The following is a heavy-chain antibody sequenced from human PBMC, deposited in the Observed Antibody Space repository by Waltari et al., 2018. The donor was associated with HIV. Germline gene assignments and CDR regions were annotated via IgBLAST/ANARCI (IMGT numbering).Heavy chain of an antibody. D-gene: IGHD2-15*01. CDR2: LNSDGSSR. CDR3: ARASHYIEFSTFDGDYYFDV. V-gene: IGHV3-74*01. CDR1: GFSASNHW. J-gene: IGHJ4*02. Sequence: VQLVESGGGSIKTGGSRRLSCPASGFSASNHWPDWVRQGPGKGLVWVARLNSDGSSRNYADAVKGRFVISRDNARNTVYLQLNSLRVEDTAMYFCARASHYIEFSTFDGDYYFDVWGRGTRVAVSS.